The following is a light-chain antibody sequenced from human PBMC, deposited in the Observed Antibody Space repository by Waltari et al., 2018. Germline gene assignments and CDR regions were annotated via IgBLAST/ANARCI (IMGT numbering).Light chain of an antibody. CDR2: YVS. CDR3: SSYTRTTTLWV. J-gene: IGLJ3*02. CDR1: SSDVGAYNR. V-gene: IGLV2-14*03. Sequence: QSALTQPASVSGSPGQSITISCTGTSSDVGAYNRVSWYQQHPGKAPKLIIFYVSKWPEGFSDLFSGSKSGDKAALSISGLQAEDEADYYCSSYTRTTTLWVFGGGTKLTVL.